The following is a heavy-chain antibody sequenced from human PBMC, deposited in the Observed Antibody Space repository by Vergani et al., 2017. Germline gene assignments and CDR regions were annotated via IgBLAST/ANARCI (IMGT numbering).Heavy chain of an antibody. CDR2: IYTSGST. J-gene: IGHJ2*01. D-gene: IGHD5-18*01. CDR1: GGSISSGSYY. V-gene: IGHV4-61*02. CDR3: ARDTRGYSYGYTDHLTQFRNWYFDL. Sequence: QVQLQESGPGLVKPSQTLSLTCTVSGGSISSGSYYWSWIRQPAGKGLEWIGRIYTSGSTNYNPSLKSRVTISVDTSKNQFSLKLSAVTAADTAVYYCARDTRGYSYGYTDHLTQFRNWYFDLWGRGTLVTVSS.